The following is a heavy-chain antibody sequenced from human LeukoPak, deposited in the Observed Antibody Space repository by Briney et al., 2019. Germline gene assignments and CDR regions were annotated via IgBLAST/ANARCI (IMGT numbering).Heavy chain of an antibody. J-gene: IGHJ4*02. CDR1: GFTFSNAW. Sequence: GGSLRLSCAASGFTFSNAWMSWVRPAPGKGREWVGRIKSKTDGGTTDYAAPVKGRFTISRDDSKNTLYLQMNSLKTEDTAVYYCTTGGYSYGELFDYWGQGTLVTVSS. D-gene: IGHD5-18*01. CDR3: TTGGYSYGELFDY. CDR2: IKSKTDGGTT. V-gene: IGHV3-15*01.